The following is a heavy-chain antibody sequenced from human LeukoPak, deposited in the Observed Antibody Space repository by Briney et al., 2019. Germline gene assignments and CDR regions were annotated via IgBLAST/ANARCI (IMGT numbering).Heavy chain of an antibody. V-gene: IGHV1-18*01. Sequence: ASVKISCKASGYIFTGYGITWVRRAPGQGLEWMGWISTYNGVTNYAQKFQGRVTMTTDTSTSTAYMELQSLGSDDTALYYCGRDSSGWYQDYFDPWGQGTLVIVSS. D-gene: IGHD6-19*01. CDR2: ISTYNGVT. CDR3: GRDSSGWYQDYFDP. J-gene: IGHJ5*02. CDR1: GYIFTGYG.